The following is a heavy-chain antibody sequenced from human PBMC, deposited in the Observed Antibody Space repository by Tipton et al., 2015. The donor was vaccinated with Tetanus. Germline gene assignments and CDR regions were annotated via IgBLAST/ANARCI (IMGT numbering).Heavy chain of an antibody. D-gene: IGHD3-22*01. Sequence: SLRLSCAASGFTVSSNYMSWVRQAPGKGLEWVSVIYSGGSTYYADSVKGRFTISRDNSKNTLYLQMNSLRAEDTAVYYCAREYDSSGYYYRGIDYWGQGTLVTVSS. V-gene: IGHV3-53*01. CDR3: AREYDSSGYYYRGIDY. CDR1: GFTVSSNY. J-gene: IGHJ4*02. CDR2: IYSGGST.